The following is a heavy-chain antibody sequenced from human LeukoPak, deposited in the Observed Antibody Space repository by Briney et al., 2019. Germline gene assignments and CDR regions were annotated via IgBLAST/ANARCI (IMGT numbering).Heavy chain of an antibody. CDR3: ARAPYSSGPYYFDY. J-gene: IGHJ4*02. V-gene: IGHV3-53*01. D-gene: IGHD6-19*01. CDR2: IYSGGTT. Sequence: PGGSLRLSCAASYFTVSTNCMSWVRQAPGKGLEWVSVIYSGGTTYYADSVKGRFTISRDNSKNTLYLQMNSLRAEDTAVYYCARAPYSSGPYYFDYWGQGTLVTVSS. CDR1: YFTVSTNC.